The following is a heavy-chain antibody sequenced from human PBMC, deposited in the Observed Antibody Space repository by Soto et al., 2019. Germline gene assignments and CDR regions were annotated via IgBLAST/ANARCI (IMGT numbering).Heavy chain of an antibody. J-gene: IGHJ6*03. D-gene: IGHD5-12*01. V-gene: IGHV1-46*01. CDR2: INPSGGST. CDR1: GYTFTSYY. CDR3: ARGGGGGGYRGYDYGWGYYYMDV. Sequence: GASVKVSCKASGYTFTSYYMHWVRQAPGQGLEWMGIINPSGGSTSYAQKFQGRVTMTRDTSTSTVYMELSSLRSEDPAVYSWARGGGGGGYRGYDYGWGYYYMDVWGKGTTVTVSS.